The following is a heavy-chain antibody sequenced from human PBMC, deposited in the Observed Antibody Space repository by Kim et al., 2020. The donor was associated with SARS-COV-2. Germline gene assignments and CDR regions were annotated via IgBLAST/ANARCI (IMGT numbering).Heavy chain of an antibody. Sequence: SETLSLTCTVSGGSISNSDYYWTCIRQHPGKGLELIGHIHHSGSTYYNPSLKSRVSLSVDTSKNQFSLKLTSVTAADTAVYYCARGRGFGDTAFDLWGQG. CDR2: IHHSGST. V-gene: IGHV4-31*03. CDR3: ARGRGFGDTAFDL. J-gene: IGHJ3*01. CDR1: GGSISNSDYY. D-gene: IGHD3-10*01.